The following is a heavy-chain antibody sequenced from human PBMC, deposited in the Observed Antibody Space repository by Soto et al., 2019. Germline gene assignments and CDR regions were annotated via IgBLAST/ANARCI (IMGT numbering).Heavy chain of an antibody. J-gene: IGHJ3*01. Sequence: QVQLVQSGAEVKKPGSSVKVSCKASGGTFSTYGITWVRQASGQGLEWMGGIIPISGSIKFAQKLQGRLTIIPDESTSTVYMELSSLTSEDTAVYYCASRERVDAFDVWCQGTMVTVSS. V-gene: IGHV1-69*01. CDR2: IIPISGSI. CDR3: ASRERVDAFDV. D-gene: IGHD1-26*01. CDR1: GGTFSTYG.